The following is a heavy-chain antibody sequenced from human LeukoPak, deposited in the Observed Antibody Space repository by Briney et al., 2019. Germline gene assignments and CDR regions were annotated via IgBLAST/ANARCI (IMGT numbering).Heavy chain of an antibody. CDR3: TTDPYYYDSSGHDWSDP. Sequence: PGGSLRLSCAPSGFSFGDYAMTWVRQAPGKGLEWVGFIRSKAYGATTEYAASVKGRFTISRDDSKSVAYLQMNSLKTEDTAVYYCTTDPYYYDSSGHDWSDPWGQGTLVTVSS. CDR1: GFSFGDYA. J-gene: IGHJ5*02. CDR2: IRSKAYGATT. V-gene: IGHV3-49*04. D-gene: IGHD3-22*01.